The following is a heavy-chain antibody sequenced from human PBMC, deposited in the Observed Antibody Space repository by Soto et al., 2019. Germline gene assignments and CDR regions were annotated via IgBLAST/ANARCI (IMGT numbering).Heavy chain of an antibody. Sequence: GGSLRLSCVASGFTFDDHVMHWVRQVPGKGLEWVGHITWDGYSIGYGGSVRGRFTISRDNAKDTLYLQMNSLRPEDTALYYCARSWSGSTSGRVDVWGQGTTVTVS. J-gene: IGHJ6*02. V-gene: IGHV3-9*01. CDR3: ARSWSGSTSGRVDV. CDR2: ITWDGYSI. CDR1: GFTFDDHV. D-gene: IGHD3-3*01.